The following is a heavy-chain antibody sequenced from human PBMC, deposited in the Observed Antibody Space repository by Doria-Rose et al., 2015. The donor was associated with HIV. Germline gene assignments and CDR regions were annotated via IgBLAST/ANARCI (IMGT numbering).Heavy chain of an antibody. Sequence: QVQLQESGPGLVKPSETVSLTCTVSGGSISSSSYYWGWIRQSPGEGLEWIGSIYYSGSTYYNPSLKSRVTISVDRSKTQVSLKLSSVTAADTAVYYCARGSYCSSTTCYAAHPFDAFDTWGRGTKVTVSS. CDR3: ARGSYCSSTTCYAAHPFDAFDT. CDR1: GGSISSSSYY. V-gene: IGHV4-39*07. J-gene: IGHJ3*02. CDR2: IYYSGST. D-gene: IGHD2-2*01.